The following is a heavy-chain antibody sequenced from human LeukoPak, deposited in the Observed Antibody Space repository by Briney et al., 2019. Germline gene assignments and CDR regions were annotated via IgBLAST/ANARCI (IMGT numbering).Heavy chain of an antibody. J-gene: IGHJ5*02. D-gene: IGHD5-12*01. CDR1: GGSFSGYY. Sequence: SETLSLTCAVYGGSFSGYYWSWIRQPPGKGVEWIGEINHSGSTNYNPSLKRGVTISVDTCKKKCFLKLSSVTAADTAVYYCARGGLRGYSGYVSYNWFDPWGQGTLVTVSS. CDR3: ARGGLRGYSGYVSYNWFDP. V-gene: IGHV4-34*01. CDR2: INHSGST.